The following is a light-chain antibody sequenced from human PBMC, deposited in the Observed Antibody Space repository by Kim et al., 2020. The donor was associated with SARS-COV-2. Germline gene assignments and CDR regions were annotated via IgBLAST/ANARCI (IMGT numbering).Light chain of an antibody. CDR3: QQYNSDLQVA. V-gene: IGKV1-5*01. Sequence: DIQMTQSPSTLSASVGDRVTITCRASQSISRWLAWYQQNQGKPLSSSSMLPPLWKVGSRLGSAAVDGTEATLTISSLQPDDFATYYCQQYNSDLQVAFGGGTKVDIK. J-gene: IGKJ4*01. CDR2: LPP. CDR1: QSISRW.